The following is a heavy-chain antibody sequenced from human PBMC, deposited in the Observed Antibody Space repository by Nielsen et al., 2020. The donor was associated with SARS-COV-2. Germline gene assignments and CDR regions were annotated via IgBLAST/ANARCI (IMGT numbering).Heavy chain of an antibody. J-gene: IGHJ4*02. V-gene: IGHV3-9*01. Sequence: GGSLRLSCAASGFTFDDYAMHWVRQAPGKGLEWVSGISWNSGSIGYADSVKGRFTISRDNAKNSLYQQMNSLRAEDTALYYCAKFTATIFMSEGDYFDYWGQGTLVTVSS. D-gene: IGHD3-3*01. CDR3: AKFTATIFMSEGDYFDY. CDR1: GFTFDDYA. CDR2: ISWNSGSI.